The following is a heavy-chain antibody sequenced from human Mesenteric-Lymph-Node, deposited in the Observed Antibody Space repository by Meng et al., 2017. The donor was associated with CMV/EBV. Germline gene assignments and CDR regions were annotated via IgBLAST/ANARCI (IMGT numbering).Heavy chain of an antibody. D-gene: IGHD1-26*01. V-gene: IGHV1-2*02. Sequence: VSVKVSCKTSGYTFTAYYIHWVRQAPGQGLEWMGWINPNSGGTNYAQKFQGRVTMTRDTSISAAYMELSRLGSDDTAVYYCARDLNPTEWDLYLFDYWGQGTLVTVSS. CDR3: ARDLNPTEWDLYLFDY. CDR2: INPNSGGT. J-gene: IGHJ4*02. CDR1: GYTFTAYY.